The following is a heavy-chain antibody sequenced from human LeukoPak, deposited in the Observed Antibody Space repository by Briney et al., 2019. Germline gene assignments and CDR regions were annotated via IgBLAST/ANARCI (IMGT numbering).Heavy chain of an antibody. CDR2: IYTSGST. CDR3: ARADNAGSTYFDY. J-gene: IGHJ4*02. CDR1: GGSISSDNNH. Sequence: SQTLSLTCTVSGGSISSDNNHWSWIRQPAGKGLEWIGRIYTSGSTNYNPSLKSRVTISMDTSKNQFSLKLSSVTAADTAVYYCARADNAGSTYFDYWGQGTLVTVSS. D-gene: IGHD3-10*01. V-gene: IGHV4-61*02.